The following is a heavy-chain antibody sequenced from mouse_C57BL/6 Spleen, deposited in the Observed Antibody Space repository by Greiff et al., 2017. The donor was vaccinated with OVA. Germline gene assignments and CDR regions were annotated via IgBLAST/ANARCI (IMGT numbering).Heavy chain of an antibody. J-gene: IGHJ1*03. CDR1: GYTFTGYW. CDR3: ARSPITTVVAPGYFDV. D-gene: IGHD1-1*01. Sequence: QVQLQQSGAELMKPGASVKLSCKATGYTFTGYWIEWVKQRPGHGLEWIGEILPGSGSTNYNEKFKGKATFTADTSSNTAYMQLSSLTTEDSAIYYCARSPITTVVAPGYFDVWGTGTTVTVSS. V-gene: IGHV1-9*01. CDR2: ILPGSGST.